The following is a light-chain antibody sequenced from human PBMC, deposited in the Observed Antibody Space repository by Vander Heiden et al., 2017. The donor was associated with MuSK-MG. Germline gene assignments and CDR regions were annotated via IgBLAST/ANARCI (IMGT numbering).Light chain of an antibody. CDR1: QDISNK. Sequence: DIQQTPSPSSLSASVGDRITLPCQPSQDISNKLNWYQQKPGKGPQRLIYDASKSETGVPSSFSGSGSGTDSTFTISSLQPEYIATYYCQQNNYPLTFGQGTRLEIK. CDR3: QQNNYPLT. J-gene: IGKJ5*01. CDR2: DAS. V-gene: IGKV1-33*01.